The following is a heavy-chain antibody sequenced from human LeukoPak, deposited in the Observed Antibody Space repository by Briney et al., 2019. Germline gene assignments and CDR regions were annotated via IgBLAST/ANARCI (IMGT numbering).Heavy chain of an antibody. CDR1: GGSISSYY. CDR2: IYYRGGT. CDR3: ATSKLQLFPFDY. V-gene: IGHV4-59*08. D-gene: IGHD3-10*01. Sequence: SETLSLTCTVSGGSISSYYWSWIRQPPGKGLEWIGNIYYRGGTNYNPSLKSRLTISVDTSKNQFSLKLSSMTAADTAVYYCATSKLQLFPFDYWGQGTLVTVSS. J-gene: IGHJ4*02.